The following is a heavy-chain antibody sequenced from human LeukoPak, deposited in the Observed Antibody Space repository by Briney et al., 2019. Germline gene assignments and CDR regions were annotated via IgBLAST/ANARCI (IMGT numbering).Heavy chain of an antibody. Sequence: SETLSLTCAVSGGSISSGGYSWGWIRQPPGKGLEWIGYIYHSGSTYYNPSLKSRVTISVDRSKNQFSLKLSSLTAADTAVYYCARFYGDNKNCFDPWGQGTLVTVSS. V-gene: IGHV4-30-2*01. J-gene: IGHJ5*02. CDR2: IYHSGST. D-gene: IGHD4-17*01. CDR1: GGSISSGGYS. CDR3: ARFYGDNKNCFDP.